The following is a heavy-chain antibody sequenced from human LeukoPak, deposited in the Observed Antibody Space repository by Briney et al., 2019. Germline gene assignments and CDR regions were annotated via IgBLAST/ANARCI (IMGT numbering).Heavy chain of an antibody. Sequence: ASVKVSCKASGYTFTSYGISWVRQAPGQGLEWMGWISAYNGDTNYAQELQGRVTMTTDTSTSTAYMELRSLRSDDTAVYYCASVVGLEWPGGWFDPWGQGTLVTVSS. CDR2: ISAYNGDT. CDR3: ASVVGLEWPGGWFDP. V-gene: IGHV1-18*01. CDR1: GYTFTSYG. J-gene: IGHJ5*02. D-gene: IGHD3-3*01.